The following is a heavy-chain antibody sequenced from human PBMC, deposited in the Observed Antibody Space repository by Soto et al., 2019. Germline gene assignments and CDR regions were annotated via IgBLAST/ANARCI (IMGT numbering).Heavy chain of an antibody. J-gene: IGHJ4*02. Sequence: AGGSLRLSCAASGVTFTSYAMTWVRQVPGEGLQWVSSISKGGDSTYYADSVKGRFTTSRDNSKNTLYLQMNSLRAEDTAIYYCAKGSFGFDYWGQGTLVTVSS. CDR2: ISKGGDST. CDR1: GVTFTSYA. CDR3: AKGSFGFDY. D-gene: IGHD3-10*01. V-gene: IGHV3-23*01.